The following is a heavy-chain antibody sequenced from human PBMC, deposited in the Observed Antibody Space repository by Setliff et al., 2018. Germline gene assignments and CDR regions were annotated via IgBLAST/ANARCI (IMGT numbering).Heavy chain of an antibody. J-gene: IGHJ4*02. D-gene: IGHD1-26*01. V-gene: IGHV1-18*01. CDR3: ATQPLQWELLGFDY. CDR1: GYTFTNYG. CDR2: ISAYNGNT. Sequence: ASVKVSCKASGYTFTNYGISWVRQAPGQGLEWMGWISAYNGNTNYAQKLQGRVTMTTDTSTSTAYMELSSLRSEDTAVYYCATQPLQWELLGFDYWGQGTLVTVSS.